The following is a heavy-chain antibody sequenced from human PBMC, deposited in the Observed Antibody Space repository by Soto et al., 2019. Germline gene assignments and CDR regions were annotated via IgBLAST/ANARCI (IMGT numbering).Heavy chain of an antibody. J-gene: IGHJ4*02. CDR1: GGSFSGYY. D-gene: IGHD6-19*01. CDR3: ASYNGWFYRTYFDY. V-gene: IGHV4-34*01. Sequence: SETLSLTCAVYGGSFSGYYWSWIRQPPGKVLEWIGEIAHSGSTNYNPSLKSRVTISLDTSKSQFSLKLTSVTAADTAVYYCASYNGWFYRTYFDYWGQGTLVNVSS. CDR2: IAHSGST.